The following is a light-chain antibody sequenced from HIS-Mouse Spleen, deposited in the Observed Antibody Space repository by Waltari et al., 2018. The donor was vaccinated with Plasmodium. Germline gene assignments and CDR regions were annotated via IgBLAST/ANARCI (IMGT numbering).Light chain of an antibody. J-gene: IGKJ2*01. V-gene: IGKV3-15*01. CDR2: GAS. CDR1: QSVSSN. Sequence: EIVMTQSPATLSVSPGERATLSCRASQSVSSNLAWYQQKPGQAPRLLIYGASTRATGIPARFSGSGSGTEFILTISSMQSEDFAVYYCQQYRSMYTFGQGTKLEIK. CDR3: QQYRSMYT.